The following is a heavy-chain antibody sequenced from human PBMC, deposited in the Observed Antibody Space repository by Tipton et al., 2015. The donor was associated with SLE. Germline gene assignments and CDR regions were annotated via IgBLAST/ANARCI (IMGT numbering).Heavy chain of an antibody. J-gene: IGHJ3*02. V-gene: IGHV1-2*02. Sequence: QSGAEVKKPGASVKVSCKASGYTFTGYYMHWVRQAPGQGLEWMGWINPNSGNTNYAQKLQGRVTMTTDTSTSTAYMELRSLRSDDTAVYYCARDDMAASDAFDIWGQGTMVTVSS. CDR1: GYTFTGYY. CDR2: INPNSGNT. CDR3: ARDDMAASDAFDI. D-gene: IGHD6-6*01.